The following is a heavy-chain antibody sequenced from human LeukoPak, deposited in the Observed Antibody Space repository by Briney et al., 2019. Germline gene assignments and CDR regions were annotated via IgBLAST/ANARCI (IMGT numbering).Heavy chain of an antibody. CDR3: ARGFYGGYYYYYYMDV. CDR2: IYPGDSDT. J-gene: IGHJ6*03. Sequence: KIGESLKISCKGSGYSFTSYWIGWVRQMPGKGLEWMGIIYPGDSDTRYSPSFQGQVTISADRSISTAYLQWSSLKASDTAMYYCARGFYGGYYYYYYMDVWGKGTTVTVSS. V-gene: IGHV5-51*01. CDR1: GYSFTSYW. D-gene: IGHD4/OR15-4a*01.